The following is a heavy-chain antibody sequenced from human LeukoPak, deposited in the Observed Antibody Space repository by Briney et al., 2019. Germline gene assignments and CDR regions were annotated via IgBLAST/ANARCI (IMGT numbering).Heavy chain of an antibody. J-gene: IGHJ4*02. CDR2: ISSSGSTK. D-gene: IGHD2-21*01. CDR1: GFTFSSYE. V-gene: IGHV3-48*03. CDR3: ARIARGY. Sequence: GGSLRLSCAASGFTFSSYEMNWVRQAPGKGLEWIAYISSSGSTKYYADSVKGRFTISRDNAKNSLYLQMNSLRAEDTALYYCARIARGYWGQGTLATVSS.